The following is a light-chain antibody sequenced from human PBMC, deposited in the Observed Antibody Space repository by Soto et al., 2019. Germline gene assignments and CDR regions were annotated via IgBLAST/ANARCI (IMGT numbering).Light chain of an antibody. Sequence: QSALTQPASVSGSPGQSITISCTGTSSDLGDYNSVSWYQHHPDKAPKLMIYNVNYRPSGVSNRFSGYKSGNTASLTISGLQAEDEADYYCSSYTSSDTGVFGGGTKVTVL. CDR3: SSYTSSDTGV. CDR1: SSDLGDYNS. J-gene: IGLJ3*02. V-gene: IGLV2-14*03. CDR2: NVN.